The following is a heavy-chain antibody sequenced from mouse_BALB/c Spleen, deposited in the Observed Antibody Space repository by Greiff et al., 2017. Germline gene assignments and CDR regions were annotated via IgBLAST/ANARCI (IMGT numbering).Heavy chain of an antibody. Sequence: QVTLKVSGPGILQPSQTLSLTCSFSGFSLSTSGMGVSWIRQPSGKGLEWLAHIYWDDDKRYNPSLKSRLTISKDTSSNQVFLKITSVDTADTATYYCARRAREVPSMDYWGQGTSVTVSS. CDR3: ARRAREVPSMDY. J-gene: IGHJ4*01. CDR1: GFSLSTSGMG. V-gene: IGHV8-12*01. CDR2: IYWDDDK. D-gene: IGHD2-14*01.